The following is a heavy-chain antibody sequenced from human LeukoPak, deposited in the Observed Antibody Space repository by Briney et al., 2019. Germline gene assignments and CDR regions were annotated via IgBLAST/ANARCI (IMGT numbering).Heavy chain of an antibody. CDR3: ARHVLTAGTDY. V-gene: IGHV4-39*01. Sequence: PSQTLSLTCTVSGGSISSGSYYWGWIRQPPGKGLEWIGSIYYSGSTYYNPSLKSRVTISVDTSKNQFSLKLSSVTAADTAVYYCARHVLTAGTDYWGQGTLVTVSS. CDR1: GGSISSGSYY. D-gene: IGHD7-27*01. CDR2: IYYSGST. J-gene: IGHJ4*02.